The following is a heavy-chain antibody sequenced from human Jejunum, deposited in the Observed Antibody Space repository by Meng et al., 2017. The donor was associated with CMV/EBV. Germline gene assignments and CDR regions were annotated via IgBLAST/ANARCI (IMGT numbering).Heavy chain of an antibody. D-gene: IGHD1-26*01. CDR3: ARQYSGSYGDAFDI. Sequence: TGFTVSDQYMTWVRQPPGKGLQWVSILYSGGTTSYADSVRGRFIFSRDSSKNTVFLQMNSLRPDDTAVYYCARQYSGSYGDAFDIWGQGVLVTVSS. J-gene: IGHJ3*02. CDR2: LYSGGTT. CDR1: GFTVSDQY. V-gene: IGHV3-66*02.